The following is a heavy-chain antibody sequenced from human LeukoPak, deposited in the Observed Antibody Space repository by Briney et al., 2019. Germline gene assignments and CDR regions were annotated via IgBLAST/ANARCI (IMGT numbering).Heavy chain of an antibody. D-gene: IGHD3-16*01. CDR1: GFTFSSYS. J-gene: IGHJ5*02. CDR2: ISSSSSYI. Sequence: GGSLRLSCAASGFTFSSYSMNWVRQAPGKGLEWVSSISSSSSYIYYADSVKGRFTISRDNAKNSLYLQMNSLRAEDTAVYYCAKRRSRNMITFGGVENWFDPWGQGTLVTVSS. V-gene: IGHV3-21*01. CDR3: AKRRSRNMITFGGVENWFDP.